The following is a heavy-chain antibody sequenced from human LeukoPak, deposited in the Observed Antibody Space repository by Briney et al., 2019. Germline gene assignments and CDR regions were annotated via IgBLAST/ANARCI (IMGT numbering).Heavy chain of an antibody. D-gene: IGHD3-22*01. J-gene: IGHJ4*02. CDR3: SSLYYYDSSGYTIFDY. CDR2: IIPIFGTA. Sequence: ASVKVSCKASGGTFSSYAISWVRQAPGQGLEWMGGIIPIFGTANYAQKFQGRVTITTDESTSTAYMELSSLRAEDTAVYYCSSLYYYDSSGYTIFDYWGQGTLVTVSS. CDR1: GGTFSSYA. V-gene: IGHV1-69*05.